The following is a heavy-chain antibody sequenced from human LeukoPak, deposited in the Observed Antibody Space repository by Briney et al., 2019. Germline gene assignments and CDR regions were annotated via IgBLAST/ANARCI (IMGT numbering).Heavy chain of an antibody. CDR1: GYTFTGYY. J-gene: IGHJ4*02. CDR2: IHPNNGGT. Sequence: ASVKVSCKASGYTFTGYYMHWVRQAPGQGLEWMGWIHPNNGGTNYAQKFQGRVTMTRDTSISTAYMELSRLRSDDTAVYYCARAATDSDFDYWGQGTLVTVSS. V-gene: IGHV1-2*02. D-gene: IGHD1-26*01. CDR3: ARAATDSDFDY.